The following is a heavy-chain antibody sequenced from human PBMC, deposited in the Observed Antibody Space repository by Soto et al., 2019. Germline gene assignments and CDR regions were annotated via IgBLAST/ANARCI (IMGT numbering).Heavy chain of an antibody. CDR1: GFTVSSKY. CDR2: IQSGGPT. CDR3: ARDDVLCDGGRCYGVPLDV. D-gene: IGHD2-15*01. J-gene: IGHJ6*04. Sequence: EVHLVESGGGLVQPGGSLRLSCAASGFTVSSKYMSWVRQAPGKGLEWVSLIQSGGPTYYADSVKGRFTISRDTSENTLHLQMDSLRAEDTAVYDCARDDVLCDGGRCYGVPLDVWGKGTPVTVSS. V-gene: IGHV3-66*01.